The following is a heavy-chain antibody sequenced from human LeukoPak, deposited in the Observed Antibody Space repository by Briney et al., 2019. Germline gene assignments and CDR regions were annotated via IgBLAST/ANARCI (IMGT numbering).Heavy chain of an antibody. CDR1: GYTFTSYG. V-gene: IGHV1-2*02. Sequence: ASVKVSCKASGYTFTSYGISWVRQAPGQGLEWMGYINPRTGATYYAENFQGRVTMTRDTSINTAYLEMRFDDTAMYYCARAGRSLQMSVWFDPWGPGTLVIVSS. J-gene: IGHJ5*02. D-gene: IGHD1-26*01. CDR3: ARAGRSLQMSVWFDP. CDR2: INPRTGAT.